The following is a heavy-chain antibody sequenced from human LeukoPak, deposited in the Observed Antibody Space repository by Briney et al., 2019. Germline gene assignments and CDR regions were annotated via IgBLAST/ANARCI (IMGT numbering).Heavy chain of an antibody. Sequence: GGSLRLSCAASGFPFIDAWMSWVRQAPGKGLEWVGRIESKTDSGTTEYAAPVKGRFTTSRDDSKNTLYLQMNSLKTEDTAVYYCTRDEGDDYFDNWGQGTLVTVSS. D-gene: IGHD3-16*01. CDR2: IESKTDSGTT. CDR3: TRDEGDDYFDN. CDR1: GFPFIDAW. J-gene: IGHJ4*02. V-gene: IGHV3-15*04.